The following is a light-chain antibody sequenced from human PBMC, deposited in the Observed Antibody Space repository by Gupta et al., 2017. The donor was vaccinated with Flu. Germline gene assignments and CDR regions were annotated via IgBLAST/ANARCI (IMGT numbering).Light chain of an antibody. J-gene: IGLJ2*01. CDR1: SSDVGGHNY. CDR2: EVS. V-gene: IGLV2-14*01. Sequence: QSALTQPASVSGSPGQSITISCTGTSSDVGGHNYVSWYQQHPGKAPNLMIYEVSNRPSGVSNRFSGSKSGNTASLTIAGLQAEDEADYYCSSYTSSSTLVFGGGTKLTVL. CDR3: SSYTSSSTLV.